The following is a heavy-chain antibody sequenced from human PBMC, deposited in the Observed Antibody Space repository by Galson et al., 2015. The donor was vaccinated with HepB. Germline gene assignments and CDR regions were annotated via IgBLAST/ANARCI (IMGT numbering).Heavy chain of an antibody. CDR2: ISYDGSNK. D-gene: IGHD6-19*01. Sequence: SLRLSCAASGFTFSNSGMHWVRQAPGKGLEWVAVISYDGSNKYYADSVKGRFTISRDNSKNTLYRQMNSLRAEDTGLYYCSKDPYLYSALAGTFACFDYWGQGTLVTVSS. V-gene: IGHV3-30*18. CDR1: GFTFSNSG. J-gene: IGHJ4*02. CDR3: SKDPYLYSALAGTFACFDY.